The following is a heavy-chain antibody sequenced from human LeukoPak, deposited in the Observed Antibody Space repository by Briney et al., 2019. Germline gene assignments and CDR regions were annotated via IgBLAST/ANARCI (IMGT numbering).Heavy chain of an antibody. J-gene: IGHJ4*02. CDR3: AKSVYSYGLFHY. CDR1: GYTFTSYD. D-gene: IGHD5-18*01. Sequence: ASVKVSCKASGYTFTSYDINWVRQATGQGLEWMGWMNPNSGNTGYAQKFQGRVTMTRNTSISTAYMELSSLRAEDTAVYYCAKSVYSYGLFHYWGQGTLVTVSS. V-gene: IGHV1-8*01. CDR2: MNPNSGNT.